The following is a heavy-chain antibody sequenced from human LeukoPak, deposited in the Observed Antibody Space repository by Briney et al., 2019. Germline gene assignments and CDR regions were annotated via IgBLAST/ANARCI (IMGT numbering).Heavy chain of an antibody. CDR1: GYTFTNYA. CDR2: INAGNGNT. V-gene: IGHV1-3*01. J-gene: IGHJ4*02. Sequence: ASVKVSCKASGYTFTNYAMHWVRQALGQRLEWMGWINAGNGNTKYSQKFQGRVTITRDTSASTAYMELNSLRSEDSAVYYCARAVNSPHFDSWGQGTLVTVSS. D-gene: IGHD4-11*01. CDR3: ARAVNSPHFDS.